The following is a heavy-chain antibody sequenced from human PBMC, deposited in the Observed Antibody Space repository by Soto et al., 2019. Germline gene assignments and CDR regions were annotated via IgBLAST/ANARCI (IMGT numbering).Heavy chain of an antibody. CDR2: ISWNSGNI. CDR3: VKASTYSSSQGWFDP. V-gene: IGHV3-9*01. J-gene: IGHJ5*02. CDR1: GFSFDGYA. Sequence: EVQLVESGGGLVQPGRSLRLSCAASGFSFDGYAMNWVRQPPGKGLEWVSGISWNSGNIDYADSVKGRFTISRDNDKNSLYLQMNSLRAEDTALYYCVKASTYSSSQGWFDPWGKGTMVTVSS. D-gene: IGHD6-6*01.